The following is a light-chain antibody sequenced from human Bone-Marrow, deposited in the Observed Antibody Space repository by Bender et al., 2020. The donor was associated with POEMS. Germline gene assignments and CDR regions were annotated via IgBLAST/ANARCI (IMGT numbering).Light chain of an antibody. CDR3: SAWDGILNGWV. CDR2: GND. CDR1: SSNIGGNA. Sequence: QSVLTQPPSASGTPGQRVTISCSGSSSNIGGNAVNWWQQLPGTAPKLLLYGNDQRRSGVPDRCSGAKSGTAASLAISGLQSEDEADYFCSAWDGILNGWVFGGGTELTVL. J-gene: IGLJ3*02. V-gene: IGLV1-44*01.